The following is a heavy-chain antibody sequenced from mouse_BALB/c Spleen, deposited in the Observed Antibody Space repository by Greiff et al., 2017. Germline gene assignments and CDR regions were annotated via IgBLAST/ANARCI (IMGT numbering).Heavy chain of an antibody. CDR1: GDSITSGY. D-gene: IGHD2-4*01. Sequence: EVQRVESGPSLVKPSQTLSLTCSVTGDSITSGYWNWIRKFPGNKLEYMGYISYSGSTYYNPSLKSRISITRDTSKNQYYLQLNSVTTEDTATYYCARSEGIYYEGFAYWGQGTLVTVSA. CDR2: ISYSGST. V-gene: IGHV3-8*02. J-gene: IGHJ3*01. CDR3: ARSEGIYYEGFAY.